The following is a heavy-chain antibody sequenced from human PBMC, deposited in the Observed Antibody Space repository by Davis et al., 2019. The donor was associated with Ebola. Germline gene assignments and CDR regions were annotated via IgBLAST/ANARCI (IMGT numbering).Heavy chain of an antibody. CDR2: IFPADSDA. CDR3: ARPSPRNAWAGTGCFDD. CDR1: GYTFLNHW. V-gene: IGHV5-51*01. D-gene: IGHD2-8*02. J-gene: IGHJ4*02. Sequence: GESLKISCQTSGYTFLNHWIGWVRQQPGKGLEWMGIIFPADSDAKYSPSFQGQVTISADRSISTAYLQWNSLKASDTAMYYCARPSPRNAWAGTGCFDDWGQGTLVTVSS.